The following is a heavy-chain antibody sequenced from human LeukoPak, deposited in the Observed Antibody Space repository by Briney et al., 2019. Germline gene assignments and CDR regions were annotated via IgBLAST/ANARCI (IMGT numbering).Heavy chain of an antibody. CDR3: ARVDTAWWFDP. CDR1: GDSISSSNW. CDR2: IYYSGSI. J-gene: IGHJ5*02. D-gene: IGHD5-18*01. V-gene: IGHV4-28*05. Sequence: PSDTLSLTCAVSGDSISSSNWWGWRRQPPGRGLEGIGDIYYSGSIYYNPSLKSRVTMSVDTSKNQFSLKLSSVTAVDTAVYYCARVDTAWWFDPWGQGTLVTVSS.